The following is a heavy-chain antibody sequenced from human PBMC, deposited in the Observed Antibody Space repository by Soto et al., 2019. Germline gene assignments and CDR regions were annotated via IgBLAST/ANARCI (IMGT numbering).Heavy chain of an antibody. J-gene: IGHJ3*02. CDR3: ARDRNPEYSSSWYAFAFDI. CDR1: GDSVSSNSAA. Sequence: SQTLSLTCAISGDSVSSNSAAWNWIRQSPSRGLEWLGRTYYRSKWYNDYAVSVKSRITINPDTSKNQFSLQLNSVTPEDTAVYYCARDRNPEYSSSWYAFAFDIWGQGTMVTVS. V-gene: IGHV6-1*01. CDR2: TYYRSKWYN. D-gene: IGHD6-13*01.